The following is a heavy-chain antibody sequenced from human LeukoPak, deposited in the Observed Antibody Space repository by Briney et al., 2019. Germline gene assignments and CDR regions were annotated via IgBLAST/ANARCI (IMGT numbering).Heavy chain of an antibody. V-gene: IGHV3-30*02. Sequence: PGGSLRLSCAASGFTFSSYGMHWVRQAPGKGLEWVAFIRYDGSNKYYADSVKGRFTISRDNSKNTLYLQMNSLRAEDTAVYYCAKGPSFGGIFAYYYYMDVWGKGTTVTISS. CDR1: GFTFSSYG. CDR2: IRYDGSNK. J-gene: IGHJ6*03. D-gene: IGHD3-10*01. CDR3: AKGPSFGGIFAYYYYMDV.